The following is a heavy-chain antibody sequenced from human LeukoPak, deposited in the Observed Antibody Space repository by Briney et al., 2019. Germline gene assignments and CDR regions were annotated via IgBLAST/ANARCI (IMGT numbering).Heavy chain of an antibody. V-gene: IGHV4-34*01. J-gene: IGHJ4*02. D-gene: IGHD3-9*01. CDR1: GDFFSGYY. Sequence: SETLSLTCAVYGDFFSGYYWSWIRQPPGKGLEWIGSIYYSGSTYYNPSLKSRVTISVDTSKNQFSLKLSSVTAADTAVYYCAGGSLTAYYTGYWGQGTLVTVSS. CDR3: AGGSLTAYYTGY. CDR2: IYYSGST.